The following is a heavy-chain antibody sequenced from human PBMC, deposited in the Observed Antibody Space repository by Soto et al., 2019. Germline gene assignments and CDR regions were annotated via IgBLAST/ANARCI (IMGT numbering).Heavy chain of an antibody. Sequence: QVQLVQSGAEVKKPGSSVKVSCKASGGTFSSYAISWVRQAPGQGLEWMGGIIPIFGTANYAQKFQGRVTITADESTSTAYMELSSLISEDTAVYYCARDHEFSDYYDSSGYYQEDWFDPWGQGTLVTVSS. V-gene: IGHV1-69*01. CDR3: ARDHEFSDYYDSSGYYQEDWFDP. J-gene: IGHJ5*02. CDR1: GGTFSSYA. CDR2: IIPIFGTA. D-gene: IGHD3-22*01.